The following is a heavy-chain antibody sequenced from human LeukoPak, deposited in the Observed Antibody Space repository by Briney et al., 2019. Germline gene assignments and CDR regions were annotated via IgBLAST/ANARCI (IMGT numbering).Heavy chain of an antibody. J-gene: IGHJ5*02. CDR2: INWNGRSI. CDR1: GFTFGDYV. V-gene: IGHV3-20*01. D-gene: IGHD3-10*01. CDR3: ARDGRHYYGSGSYYLDWFDP. Sequence: GGSLRLSCTASGFTFGDYVMSWVRQVPGKGLEWVSGINWNGRSIGYADSVKGRFTISRDNAKKSLYLQMNSLRAEDTALYHCARDGRHYYGSGSYYLDWFDPWGQGTLVTVSS.